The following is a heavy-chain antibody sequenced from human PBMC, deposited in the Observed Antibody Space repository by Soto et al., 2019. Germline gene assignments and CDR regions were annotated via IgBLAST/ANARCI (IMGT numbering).Heavy chain of an antibody. CDR2: IKSKTDGGTT. V-gene: IGHV3-15*07. D-gene: IGHD3-16*01. J-gene: IGHJ4*01. CDR3: TTDARFTQLLVRFDF. Sequence: GGSLRLSCAASGFSFSSAWLNWVRQTPGRGLEWVGRIKSKTDGGTTEFAARVKGRFAISRDDSRDMMYMHMNSLKTEDTGFYYCTTDARFTQLLVRFDFWGLGTLVTVSS. CDR1: GFSFSSAW.